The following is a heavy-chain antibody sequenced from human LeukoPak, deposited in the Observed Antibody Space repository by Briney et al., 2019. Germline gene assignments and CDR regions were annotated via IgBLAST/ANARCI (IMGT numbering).Heavy chain of an antibody. Sequence: PSETLSLTCTVSGGSISSGSYYWSWIRQPAGKGLEWIGRIYTSGSTNYNPSLKSRDTISVDTSKNQFSLKLSSVTAADTAVYYCARDVRGELWGSRRVYWFDPWGQGTLVTVSS. CDR2: IYTSGST. D-gene: IGHD3-10*02. V-gene: IGHV4-61*02. CDR3: ARDVRGELWGSRRVYWFDP. J-gene: IGHJ5*02. CDR1: GGSISSGSYY.